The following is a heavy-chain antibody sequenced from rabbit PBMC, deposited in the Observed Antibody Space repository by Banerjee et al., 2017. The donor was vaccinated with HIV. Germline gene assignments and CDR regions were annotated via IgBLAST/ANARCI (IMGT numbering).Heavy chain of an antibody. CDR1: GIDFSRCG. D-gene: IGHD4-2*01. CDR3: ARDRDWTLDL. CDR2: IYTGSGST. Sequence: QQQLEESGGGLVKPEGSLTLSCKASGIDFSRCGISWVRQAPGKGLEWIASIYTGSGSTYYASWAKGRFTISKTSSTTVTLQMTSLTAADTATYFCARDRDWTLDLWGPGTLVTVS. V-gene: IGHV1S45*01. J-gene: IGHJ4*01.